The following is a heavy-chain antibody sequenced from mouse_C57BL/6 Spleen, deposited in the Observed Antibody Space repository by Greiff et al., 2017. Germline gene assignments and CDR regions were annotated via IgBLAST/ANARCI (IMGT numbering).Heavy chain of an antibody. V-gene: IGHV1-64*01. CDR3: ARLAGTKDYAMDY. CDR2: IHPNSGST. D-gene: IGHD4-1*01. J-gene: IGHJ4*01. CDR1: GYTFTSYW. Sequence: QVQLQQPGAELVKPGASVKLSCKASGYTFTSYWMHWVKQRPGQGLEWIGMIHPNSGSTNYNEKFKSKATLTVDKSSSTAYMQLSSLTSEDSAVYYCARLAGTKDYAMDYWGQGTSVTVSS.